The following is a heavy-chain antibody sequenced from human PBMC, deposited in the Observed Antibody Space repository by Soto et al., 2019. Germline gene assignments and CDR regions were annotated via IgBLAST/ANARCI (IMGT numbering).Heavy chain of an antibody. Sequence: TLSLTCTVSGGSVSIGDYYWTWIRQPPGKALEWLALINWDDDKFYNTSLKTGLTISKDTSKNQVVLTMTNMDPGDTATYYCARMTHYYGSGGHGLDVWGQGTTVTVSS. CDR2: INWDDDK. J-gene: IGHJ6*02. CDR1: GGSVSIGDYY. V-gene: IGHV2-70*18. CDR3: ARMTHYYGSGGHGLDV. D-gene: IGHD3-10*01.